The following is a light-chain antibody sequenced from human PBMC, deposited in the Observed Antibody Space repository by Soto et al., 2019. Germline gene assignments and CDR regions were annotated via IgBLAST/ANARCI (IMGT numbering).Light chain of an antibody. J-gene: IGLJ3*02. Sequence: QSALTQPASVSGSPGQSITISCTGTSSDIGRYNLVSWYQQHPGKPPKLMIYEATKRPSGVSNRFSGSKSCNTASLTISGLEADDEADYYCSLYARTNTFKFGGGTKLTLL. CDR1: SSDIGRYNL. V-gene: IGLV2-23*02. CDR2: EAT. CDR3: SLYARTNTFK.